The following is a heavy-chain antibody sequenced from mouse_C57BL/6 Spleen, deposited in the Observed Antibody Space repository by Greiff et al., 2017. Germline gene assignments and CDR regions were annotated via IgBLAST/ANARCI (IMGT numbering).Heavy chain of an antibody. CDR1: GFSLTSYG. Sequence: VMLVESGPGLVQPSQSLSITCTVSGFSLTSYGVHWVRQSPGKGLEWLGVIWSGGSTDYNAAFISRLSISKDNSKSQVFFKMNSLQADDTAIYYCERNSHYDPYYAMDYWGQGTSVTVSS. CDR3: ERNSHYDPYYAMDY. D-gene: IGHD2-4*01. J-gene: IGHJ4*01. CDR2: IWSGGST. V-gene: IGHV2-2*01.